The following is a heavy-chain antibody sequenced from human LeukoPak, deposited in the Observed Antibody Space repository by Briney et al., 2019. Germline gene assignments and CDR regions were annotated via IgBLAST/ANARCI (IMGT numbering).Heavy chain of an antibody. D-gene: IGHD3-10*01. V-gene: IGHV3-48*03. CDR2: ISSGSHHM. J-gene: IGHJ5*02. CDR3: AGVKLRVNWFDP. CDR1: GFTFSSYE. Sequence: PGGSLRLSCAASGFTFSSYEMNWVRQSPGKGLEGVSYISSGSHHMYYADSVKGRFTISRDNAKNSLYLQMNSLRAEDTAVYFCAGVKLRVNWFDPWGQGTLVTVSS.